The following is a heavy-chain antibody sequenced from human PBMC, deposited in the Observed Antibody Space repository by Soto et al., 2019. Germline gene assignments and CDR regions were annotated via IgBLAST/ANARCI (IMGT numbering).Heavy chain of an antibody. D-gene: IGHD4-17*01. CDR3: ARGLDYGDETGYYGMDV. J-gene: IGHJ6*02. CDR1: GYTFSNYD. Sequence: GASVKVSCKASGYTFSNYDITWVRQATGQGLEWMGWMNPNSGNTGYAQKFQGRVTMTRNTSISTAYMELSSLRSEDTAVYYCARGLDYGDETGYYGMDVWGQGTTVTVSS. V-gene: IGHV1-8*02. CDR2: MNPNSGNT.